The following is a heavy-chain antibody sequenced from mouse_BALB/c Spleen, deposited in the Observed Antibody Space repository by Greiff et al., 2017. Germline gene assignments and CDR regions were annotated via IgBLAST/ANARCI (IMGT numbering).Heavy chain of an antibody. CDR3: ARNSRITTVVATNAMDY. J-gene: IGHJ4*01. V-gene: IGHV2-2*02. D-gene: IGHD1-1*01. CDR2: IWSGGST. CDR1: GFSLTSYG. Sequence: QVQLQQPGPGLVQPSQSLSITCTVSGFSLTSYGVHWVRQSPGKGLEWLGVIWSGGSTDYNAAFISRLSISKDNSKSQVFFKMNSLQANDTAIYYCARNSRITTVVATNAMDYWGQGTSVTVAS.